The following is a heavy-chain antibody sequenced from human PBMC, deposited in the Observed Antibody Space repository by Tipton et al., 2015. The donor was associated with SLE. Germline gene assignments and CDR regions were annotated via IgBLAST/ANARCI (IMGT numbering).Heavy chain of an antibody. Sequence: LRLSCTVSGGSISYDYWSWIRQSAGKGLEWIGRIYSSGTKDYNPSLKSRLSMSIDASTNQVSLRLSSVTAADTAVYYCARGSDGEYVRYFDVWGRGTLVTVSS. CDR3: ARGSDGEYVRYFDV. V-gene: IGHV4-4*07. CDR1: GGSISYDY. D-gene: IGHD4-17*01. CDR2: IYSSGTK. J-gene: IGHJ2*01.